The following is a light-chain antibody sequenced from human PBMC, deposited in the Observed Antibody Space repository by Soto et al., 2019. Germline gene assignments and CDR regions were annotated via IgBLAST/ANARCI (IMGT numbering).Light chain of an antibody. CDR3: QQYDSSPIFT. Sequence: EIVLTQSPGTLSLSPGERATLSCRASQSVSSSYLAWYQQKPGQAPRLLIYGASSRATGIPDRFSGSGSGTDITLTISRLEPEDFAVYYCQQYDSSPIFTFGPGTKVDIK. J-gene: IGKJ3*01. V-gene: IGKV3-20*01. CDR1: QSVSSSY. CDR2: GAS.